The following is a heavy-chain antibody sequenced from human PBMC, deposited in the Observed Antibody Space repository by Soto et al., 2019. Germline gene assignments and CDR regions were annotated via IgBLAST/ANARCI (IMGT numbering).Heavy chain of an antibody. CDR3: ATSPTGYSYGYPNPFDY. V-gene: IGHV5-10-1*01. CDR1: GYSFTSYW. D-gene: IGHD5-18*01. CDR2: IDPSDSYT. J-gene: IGHJ4*02. Sequence: PGESLKISCEGSGYSFTSYWISWVRQMPGKGLEWMGRIDPSDSYTNYSPSFQGHVTISADKSISTAYLQWSSLKASDTAMYYCATSPTGYSYGYPNPFDYWGQGTLVTVSS.